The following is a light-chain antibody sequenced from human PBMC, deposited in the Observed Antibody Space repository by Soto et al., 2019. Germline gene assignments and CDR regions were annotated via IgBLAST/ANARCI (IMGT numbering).Light chain of an antibody. CDR2: GAS. CDR1: QRITNN. CDR3: QQYNNWPQT. Sequence: EIVLTQSPGTLSLSPGERATLSCRASQRITNNFLAWFQQKPGLAPRLLIHGASTRASGVPDRFSGGGSGTDFVLTISSLQSEDFAVYYCQQYNNWPQTFGQGTKVDIK. V-gene: IGKV3D-15*01. J-gene: IGKJ1*01.